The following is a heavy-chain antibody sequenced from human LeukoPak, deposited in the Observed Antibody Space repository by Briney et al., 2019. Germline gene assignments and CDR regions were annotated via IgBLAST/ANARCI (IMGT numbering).Heavy chain of an antibody. CDR3: ARSSVAGGWFDP. J-gene: IGHJ5*02. CDR1: GYTFTGYY. CDR2: INPNSGGT. D-gene: IGHD6-19*01. Sequence: ASVTVSCMASGYTFTGYYMHWVRQAPGRGLEWMGWINPNSGGTNYAQKFQGRVTMTRDTSISTAYMELSRLRSDDTAVYYCARSSVAGGWFDPWGQGTLVTVSS. V-gene: IGHV1-2*02.